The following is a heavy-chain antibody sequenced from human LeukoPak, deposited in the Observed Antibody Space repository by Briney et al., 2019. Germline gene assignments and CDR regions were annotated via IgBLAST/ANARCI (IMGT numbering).Heavy chain of an antibody. CDR2: ISAYNGNT. Sequence: ASVKVSCKASGYTFTSYGISWVRQAPGQGLEWMGWISAYNGNTNYAQKLQGRVTMTTDTSTSTAYMELRSLRSDDTAVYYCARGFPGTRKWLLLQYNWFDPWGQGTLVTVSS. J-gene: IGHJ5*02. CDR3: ARGFPGTRKWLLLQYNWFDP. D-gene: IGHD3-22*01. CDR1: GYTFTSYG. V-gene: IGHV1-18*01.